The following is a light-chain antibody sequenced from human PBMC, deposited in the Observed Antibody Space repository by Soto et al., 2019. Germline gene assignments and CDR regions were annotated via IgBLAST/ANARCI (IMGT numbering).Light chain of an antibody. CDR3: QQRSNWPRT. CDR2: DAS. Sequence: EIVLTQSPATLSLSPGERATLSCRASQSVSRYLAWFQHKPGQAPRLLIYDASNRATDIPPRFSGRGSGTDFTLTISSLAPEDFAVYYCQQRSNWPRTFGQGTKLEIK. CDR1: QSVSRY. J-gene: IGKJ2*01. V-gene: IGKV3-11*01.